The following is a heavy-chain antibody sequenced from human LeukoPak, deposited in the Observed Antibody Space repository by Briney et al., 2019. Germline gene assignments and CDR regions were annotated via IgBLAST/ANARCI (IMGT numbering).Heavy chain of an antibody. CDR3: ARASRTGLGIGSFDY. D-gene: IGHD7-27*01. J-gene: IGHJ4*02. Sequence: SGTLSLTCAVSGGSISSSNWWSWVRQPPGKGLEWIGEIYHSGSTNYNPSLESRVTISVDTSKNQFSLKLSSVTAADTAVYYCARASRTGLGIGSFDYWGQGTLVTVSS. CDR1: GGSISSSNW. CDR2: IYHSGST. V-gene: IGHV4-4*02.